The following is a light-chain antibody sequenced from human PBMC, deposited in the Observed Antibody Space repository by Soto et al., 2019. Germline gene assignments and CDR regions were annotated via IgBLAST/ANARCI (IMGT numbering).Light chain of an antibody. CDR3: QEYYSYPPG. CDR2: AAS. Sequence: DIQMTQSPSSLSASVGDRVTITCRASQGISSYLAWYQQKPGKAPKLLIYAASTLQSGXXSRCIGSGSGTEFTLTISSLQPDDFATYDCQEYYSYPPGFGGGTKVDIK. J-gene: IGKJ4*01. CDR1: QGISSY. V-gene: IGKV1-9*01.